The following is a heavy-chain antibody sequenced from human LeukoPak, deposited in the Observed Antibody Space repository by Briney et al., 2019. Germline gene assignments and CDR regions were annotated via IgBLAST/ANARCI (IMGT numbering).Heavy chain of an antibody. CDR2: INHSGST. J-gene: IGHJ4*02. CDR3: ARGTRWGARFDY. CDR1: GGSISSYY. D-gene: IGHD1-26*01. Sequence: SETLSLTCTVSGGSISSYYWSWIRQPPGKGLEWIGEINHSGSTNYNPSLKSRVTISVDTSKNQFSLKLSSVTAADTAVYYCARGTRWGARFDYWGQGTLVTVSS. V-gene: IGHV4-34*01.